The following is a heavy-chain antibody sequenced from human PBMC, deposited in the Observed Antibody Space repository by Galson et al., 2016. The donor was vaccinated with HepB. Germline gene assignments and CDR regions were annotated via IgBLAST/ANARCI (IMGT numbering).Heavy chain of an antibody. CDR1: GYMFTSYE. Sequence: SVKVSCKASGYMFTSYEISWVRQAPGQGPEWMGWISAYNDNTNYAQKFKGRVTMTADTSTKTAYMELRSLGSDDTAVYYCARVGFYYDSSGYRNDAFDIWGQGTMVTVSS. V-gene: IGHV1-18*01. D-gene: IGHD3-22*01. CDR3: ARVGFYYDSSGYRNDAFDI. J-gene: IGHJ3*02. CDR2: ISAYNDNT.